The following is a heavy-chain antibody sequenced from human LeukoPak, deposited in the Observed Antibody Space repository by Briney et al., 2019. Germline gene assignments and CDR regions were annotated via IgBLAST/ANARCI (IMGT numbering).Heavy chain of an antibody. CDR3: ARDDDYSNYD. D-gene: IGHD4-11*01. Sequence: GGSLRLSCAASGFTFSSYAMHWVRQAPGKGLEWVANIKQDGSEKYYVDSVKGRFTISRDNAKNSLYLQMNSLRAEDTAVYYCARDDDYSNYDWGQGTLVTVSS. CDR2: IKQDGSEK. J-gene: IGHJ4*02. V-gene: IGHV3-7*01. CDR1: GFTFSSYA.